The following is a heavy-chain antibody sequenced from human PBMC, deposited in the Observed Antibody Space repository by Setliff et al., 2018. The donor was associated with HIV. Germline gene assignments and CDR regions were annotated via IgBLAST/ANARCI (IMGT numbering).Heavy chain of an antibody. V-gene: IGHV3-7*03. CDR3: ANLWELGA. J-gene: IGHJ5*02. CDR1: GFTFSVHY. Sequence: GGSLRLSCAASGFTFSVHYIDWVRQAPGKGLEWVATIKQDGSEIYYMDSVKGRFTISRDNARTSLFLEMRSLRDEDTAVYLCANLWELGAWGQGTLVTVSS. D-gene: IGHD3-16*01. CDR2: IKQDGSEI.